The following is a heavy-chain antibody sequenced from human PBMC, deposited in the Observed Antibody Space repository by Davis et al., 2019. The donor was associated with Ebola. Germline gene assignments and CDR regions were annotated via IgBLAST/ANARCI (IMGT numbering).Heavy chain of an antibody. CDR2: VFTNGNT. J-gene: IGHJ6*03. CDR3: VRDIAYCIDV. CDR1: GGSISTGTYF. D-gene: IGHD6-13*01. Sequence: SETLSLTCSVSGGSISTGTYFWNWVRQPAGKGLEWVGHVFTNGNTKYNPSLESRLTISIDTSKNQFSLQLNSVTPEDTAVYYCVRDIAYCIDVWGEGTTVTVS. V-gene: IGHV4-61*09.